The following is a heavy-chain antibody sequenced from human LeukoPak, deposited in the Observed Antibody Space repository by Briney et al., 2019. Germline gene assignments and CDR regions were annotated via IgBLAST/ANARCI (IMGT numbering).Heavy chain of an antibody. Sequence: GGSLTLSCAASRFTFHDYTMHWVRQDPAKGLEWVSLISWDGGNTYYAHSLKGRFTIYRDNSKISLYLQMNSLRTEDTALYYCAKDMGSGGGLWFGARPTYYCYGMDVWGQGTTVTVSS. CDR1: RFTFHDYT. J-gene: IGHJ6*02. CDR2: ISWDGGNT. CDR3: AKDMGSGGGLWFGARPTYYCYGMDV. D-gene: IGHD3-10*01. V-gene: IGHV3-43*01.